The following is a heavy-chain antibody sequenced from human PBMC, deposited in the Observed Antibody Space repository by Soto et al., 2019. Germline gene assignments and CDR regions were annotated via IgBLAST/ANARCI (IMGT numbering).Heavy chain of an antibody. Sequence: QVQLQQWGAGPLRPLETLSLTCGVSGGSFSGYYWAWIRQSPGKGLEWIVAINDRGSINYNPSLKSRVSIAVDTSKNHYSLNLRSVTAADTAVYYCARESHDILTGPPWVWYFDLWGSGTLVTVSS. D-gene: IGHD3-9*01. CDR1: GGSFSGYY. CDR2: INDRGSI. CDR3: ARESHDILTGPPWVWYFDL. V-gene: IGHV4-34*01. J-gene: IGHJ2*01.